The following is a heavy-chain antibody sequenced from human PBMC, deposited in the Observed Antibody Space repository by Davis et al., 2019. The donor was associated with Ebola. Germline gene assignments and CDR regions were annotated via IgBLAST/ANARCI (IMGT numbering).Heavy chain of an antibody. Sequence: MPSETLSLTCTVSGGSISIYYWSWIRQPPGKGLEWIGYIYYSGSTNYNPSLKSRVTISVDTSKNQFSLKLSSVTAADTAVYYCARDRGSSWYNWFDPWGQGTLVTVSS. V-gene: IGHV4-59*01. CDR3: ARDRGSSWYNWFDP. CDR1: GGSISIYY. J-gene: IGHJ5*02. D-gene: IGHD6-13*01. CDR2: IYYSGST.